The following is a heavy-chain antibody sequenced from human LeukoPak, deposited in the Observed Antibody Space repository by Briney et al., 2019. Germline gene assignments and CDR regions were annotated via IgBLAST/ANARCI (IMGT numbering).Heavy chain of an antibody. CDR3: ARDSYYDSSLRWFDP. D-gene: IGHD3-22*01. J-gene: IGHJ5*02. V-gene: IGHV3-74*01. Sequence: GGSLRLSCAASGFTFSSHWMHWVRQAPGKGLVWVSRINSDGSSISYADSVKGRFTISRDNAKNTLYLQMNSLRAEDTAVYYCARDSYYDSSLRWFDPWGQGTLVTVSS. CDR2: INSDGSSI. CDR1: GFTFSSHW.